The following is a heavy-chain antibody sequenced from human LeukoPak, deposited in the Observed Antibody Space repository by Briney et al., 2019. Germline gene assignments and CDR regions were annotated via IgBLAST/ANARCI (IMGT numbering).Heavy chain of an antibody. Sequence: GESLRISCKGSGYSFTSYWISWVRQMPGKGLEWMGRIDPSDSYTNYSPSFQGHVTISADKSISTAYLQWSSLKASDTAMYYGARLERSMVRGYYGMDVWGKGSTVTVSS. CDR2: IDPSDSYT. D-gene: IGHD3-10*01. J-gene: IGHJ6*04. CDR1: GYSFTSYW. V-gene: IGHV5-10-1*01. CDR3: ARLERSMVRGYYGMDV.